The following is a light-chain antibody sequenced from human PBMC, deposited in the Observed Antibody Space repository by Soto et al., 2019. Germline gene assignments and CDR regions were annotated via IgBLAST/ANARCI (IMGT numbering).Light chain of an antibody. CDR2: GAS. V-gene: IGKV3-20*01. CDR1: QSVSSSY. CDR3: QQHGSSLALT. Sequence: EIVMTQSPATLSVSPGERASLSCRASQSVSSSYLAWYQQKPGQAPRLLTYGASSRATGIPDRFSGSGSGTDFTLTISRLEPEDFAVYYCQQHGSSLALTFGGGTKVDIK. J-gene: IGKJ4*01.